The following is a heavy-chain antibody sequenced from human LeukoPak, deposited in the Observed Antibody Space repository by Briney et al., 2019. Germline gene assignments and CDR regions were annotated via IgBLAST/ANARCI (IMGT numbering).Heavy chain of an antibody. CDR2: ISDNGGRT. CDR3: AKDFGRNLGGPGY. J-gene: IGHJ4*02. D-gene: IGHD1-14*01. Sequence: GGSLRLSCAASGFTFSNYGMSWVRQAPGGGLEWVSGISDNGGRTYYADSVKGRFAISRDDSKSTLYLQMNSLRGEDTAVYYCAKDFGRNLGGPGYWGRGTLVIVSS. V-gene: IGHV3-23*01. CDR1: GFTFSNYG.